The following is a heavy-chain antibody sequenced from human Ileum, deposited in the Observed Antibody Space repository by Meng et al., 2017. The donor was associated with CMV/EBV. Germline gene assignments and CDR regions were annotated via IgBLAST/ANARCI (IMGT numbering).Heavy chain of an antibody. CDR1: GGSISSSNW. V-gene: IGHV4-4*02. J-gene: IGHJ4*02. CDR3: ARVYPRMAAADTIDC. Sequence: SETLSLTCAVSGGSISSSNWWSWVRQPPGKGPEWIGEIYHSGSTNYNPSLKSRVTISVDKSKTQFSLKPSSVTAADTAVYYCARVYPRMAAADTIDCWGQGTLVTVSS. D-gene: IGHD6-13*01. CDR2: IYHSGST.